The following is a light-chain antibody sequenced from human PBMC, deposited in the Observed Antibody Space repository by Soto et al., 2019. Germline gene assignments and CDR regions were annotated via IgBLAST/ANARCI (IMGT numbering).Light chain of an antibody. CDR1: SSDVGNYNL. V-gene: IGLV2-23*01. J-gene: IGLJ1*01. CDR2: EGS. Sequence: QSALTQPASVSVSPGQSITISCTGTSSDVGNYNLVSWYQQHPGKAPKLMIYEGSKRPSGISNRFSGSKSGNTASLTISGLQAEDEADYYCCSYAGSSTFVFGPGTKVTVL. CDR3: CSYAGSSTFV.